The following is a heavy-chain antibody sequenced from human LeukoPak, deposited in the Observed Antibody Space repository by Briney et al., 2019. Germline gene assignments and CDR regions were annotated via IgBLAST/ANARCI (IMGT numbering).Heavy chain of an antibody. CDR2: INPNSGGT. CDR3: ARDPHTPIVVVPADRGRGWFDP. V-gene: IGHV1-2*02. D-gene: IGHD2-2*01. J-gene: IGHJ5*02. Sequence: ASVKVSCKASGYTFTGYYMHWVRQAPGQGLEWMGWINPNSGGTNYAQKFQGRVTMTRDTSISTAYMELSRLRSDDTAVYYCARDPHTPIVVVPADRGRGWFDPWGQGTLVTVSS. CDR1: GYTFTGYY.